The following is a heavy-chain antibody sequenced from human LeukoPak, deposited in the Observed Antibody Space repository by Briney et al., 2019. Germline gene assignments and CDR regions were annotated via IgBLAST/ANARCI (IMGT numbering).Heavy chain of an antibody. J-gene: IGHJ4*02. CDR1: GYTFTSYA. V-gene: IGHV1-3*01. CDR2: INAGNGNT. D-gene: IGHD3-10*01. CDR3: ARDLGWFGYFDY. Sequence: ASVKVSCKASGYTFTSYAMHWVRQAPGQRLEWMGWINAGNGNTKYSQKFQGRVTITRDTSASTAYMELSSLRSEGTAVYYCARDLGWFGYFDYWGQGTLVTVSS.